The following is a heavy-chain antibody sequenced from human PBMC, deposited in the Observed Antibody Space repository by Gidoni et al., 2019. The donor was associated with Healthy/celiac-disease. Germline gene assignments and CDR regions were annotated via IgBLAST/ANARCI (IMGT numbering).Heavy chain of an antibody. CDR2: SKSKTDGGTT. V-gene: IGHV3-15*07. J-gene: IGHJ6*02. Sequence: EVQLVDSGGGLVEPGGSLRLSCAASCFTFSNAWLHWVLQAPGKGLEWVGSSKSKTDGGTTDYAAPVKGRFTISRDDSKNTLYLQMNSLKTEDTAVYYCTTGGRYYDSSGYYLHYYYYGMDVWGQGTTVTVSS. CDR1: CFTFSNAW. D-gene: IGHD3-22*01. CDR3: TTGGRYYDSSGYYLHYYYYGMDV.